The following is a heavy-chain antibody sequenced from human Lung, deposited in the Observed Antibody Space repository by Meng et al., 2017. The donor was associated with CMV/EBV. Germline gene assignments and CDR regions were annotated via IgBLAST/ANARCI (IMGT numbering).Heavy chain of an antibody. Sequence: EXXTISCTVSGYSISSGYYWGWIRQPPGKGLEWIGNIYKSGRTFYSPSLKTRVTMSVDTSKNQFSLKLRSVTAADTAVYYCARFPVDYWGQGTLVTVSS. CDR3: ARFPVDY. CDR2: IYKSGRT. J-gene: IGHJ4*02. V-gene: IGHV4-38-2*02. CDR1: GYSISSGYY.